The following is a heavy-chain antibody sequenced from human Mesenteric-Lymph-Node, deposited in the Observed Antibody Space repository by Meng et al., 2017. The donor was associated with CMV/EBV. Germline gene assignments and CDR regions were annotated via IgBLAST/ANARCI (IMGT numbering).Heavy chain of an antibody. Sequence: SETLSLTCTVSGGSISSYYWSWIRQPPGKGLEWIGNIYHSGSTYYNPSLKSRVTISVDTSKNQFSLKLSSVTAADTAVYYCASSSSADTFDIWGQGTMVTVSS. CDR3: ASSSSADTFDI. CDR1: GGSISSYY. D-gene: IGHD6-13*01. V-gene: IGHV4-59*08. CDR2: IYHSGST. J-gene: IGHJ3*02.